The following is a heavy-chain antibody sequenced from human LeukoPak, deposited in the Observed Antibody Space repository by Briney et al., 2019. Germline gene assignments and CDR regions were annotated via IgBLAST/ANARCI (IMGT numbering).Heavy chain of an antibody. Sequence: PGGSLRLSCAASGFTFYNYAMSWVRQAPGKGLEWVSGISASGGSTHYADSVKGHFTISRDNSKNTLYLQMNSLRAEDTALYYCAKTLPPGEYGYSYDYYFDSWGQGTLVTVSS. CDR3: AKTLPPGEYGYSYDYYFDS. V-gene: IGHV3-23*01. D-gene: IGHD5-18*01. CDR1: GFTFYNYA. J-gene: IGHJ4*02. CDR2: ISASGGST.